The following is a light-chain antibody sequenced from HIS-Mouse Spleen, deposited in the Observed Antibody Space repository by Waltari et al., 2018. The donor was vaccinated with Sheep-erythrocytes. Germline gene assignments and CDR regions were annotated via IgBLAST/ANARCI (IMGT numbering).Light chain of an antibody. Sequence: QSALTQPASVSGSPGQSITISCTGTSSDVGGYHYVYWYQQHPGKAPKLMIYEVSNRPSGVSNRFSGSKSGNTASLTISGLQAEDEADYYCSSYTSSSTQVFGGGTKLTVL. J-gene: IGLJ2*01. CDR3: SSYTSSSTQV. CDR1: SSDVGGYHY. V-gene: IGLV2-14*01. CDR2: EVS.